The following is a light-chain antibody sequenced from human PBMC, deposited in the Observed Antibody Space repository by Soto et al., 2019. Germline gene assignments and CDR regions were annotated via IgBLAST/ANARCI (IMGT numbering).Light chain of an antibody. CDR1: QGISRY. V-gene: IGKV1-8*01. J-gene: IGKJ1*01. Sequence: AIRMTQSPSSFSASTGDRVTITCRASQGISRYLAWYQQKPGKAPKLLIYAASTLQSGVPSRFSGSGSGTDFTLTISCLQSEDFATYYCQQYYSYPQPFGQGTKVEIK. CDR3: QQYYSYPQP. CDR2: AAS.